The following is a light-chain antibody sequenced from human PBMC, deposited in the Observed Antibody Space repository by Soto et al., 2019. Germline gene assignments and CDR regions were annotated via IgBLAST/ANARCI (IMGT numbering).Light chain of an antibody. CDR1: SSNIGTNT. Sequence: QSVLTQPPSTSETPGQRVTISCYGSSSNIGTNTVNWYQQLPGTAPKLLIYRNHQRPSGVPDRFSGSKSGTSASLAISGLQPEDEADYYCAAWDDSLNGVVFGGGTKVTVL. CDR3: AAWDDSLNGVV. V-gene: IGLV1-44*01. J-gene: IGLJ2*01. CDR2: RNH.